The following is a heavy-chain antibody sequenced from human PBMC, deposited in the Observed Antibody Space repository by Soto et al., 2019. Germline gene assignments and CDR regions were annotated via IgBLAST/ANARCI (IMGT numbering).Heavy chain of an antibody. CDR1: GGSFSGYY. CDR2: INHSGST. V-gene: IGHV4-34*01. D-gene: IGHD6-19*01. CDR3: ARVSQWLVLDWFDP. J-gene: IGHJ5*02. Sequence: KSSETLSLTCAVYGGSFSGYYWSWIRQPPGKGLEWIGEINHSGSTNYNPSLKSRVTISVDTSKNQFSLKLSSVTAADTAVYYCARVSQWLVLDWFDPWGQGTLVTVSS.